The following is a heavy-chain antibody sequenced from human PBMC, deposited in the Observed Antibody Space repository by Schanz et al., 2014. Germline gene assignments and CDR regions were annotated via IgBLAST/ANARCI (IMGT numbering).Heavy chain of an antibody. D-gene: IGHD6-19*01. Sequence: QVQLQESGPGLVKPSETLSLTCTVSGGSISSHYWSWVRQAPGEGLEWIGHFYNPGSTNYNPSLKSRPTISKDASTNQVPVNLTSVTAADTAVYFCARNKYTSGWYYFDYWGQGVLVTVSS. J-gene: IGHJ4*02. CDR3: ARNKYTSGWYYFDY. CDR1: GGSISSHY. V-gene: IGHV4-59*08. CDR2: FYNPGST.